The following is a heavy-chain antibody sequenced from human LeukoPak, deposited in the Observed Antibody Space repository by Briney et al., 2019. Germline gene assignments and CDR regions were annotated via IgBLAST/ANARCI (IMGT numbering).Heavy chain of an antibody. CDR1: GFTFSSYS. V-gene: IGHV3-48*01. J-gene: IGHJ4*02. D-gene: IGHD3-3*01. CDR2: LCSSSSTL. CDR3: ARDSITIFGVVNPFDY. Sequence: GGSLRLSCAASGFTFSSYSMNWVRQAPGKGLEWVSYLCSSSSTLYYADSVKGRFTISRDNAKNSLYLQMNSLRAEDTAVYYCARDSITIFGVVNPFDYWGQGTLVTVSS.